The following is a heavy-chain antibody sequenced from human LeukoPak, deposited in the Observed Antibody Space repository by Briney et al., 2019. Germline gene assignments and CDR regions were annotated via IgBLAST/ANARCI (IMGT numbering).Heavy chain of an antibody. J-gene: IGHJ4*02. Sequence: SETLSLTCTVSGGSISSGSYYWSWIRQPAGKGLEWIERIYTSGSTNYNPSLKSRVTISVDTSKNQFSLKLSSVTAADTAVYYCARGGERDFDYWGQGTLVTVSS. CDR2: IYTSGST. CDR3: ARGGERDFDY. CDR1: GGSISSGSYY. V-gene: IGHV4-61*02.